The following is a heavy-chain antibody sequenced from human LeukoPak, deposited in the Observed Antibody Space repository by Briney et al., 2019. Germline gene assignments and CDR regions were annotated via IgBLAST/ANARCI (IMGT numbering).Heavy chain of an antibody. CDR2: VYYSGST. D-gene: IGHD5-24*01. CDR1: GYLISSGYY. Sequence: PSETLSLTCGVSGYLISSGYYWGWIRQSPGKGLEWIASVYYSGSTYYNPSLKSRLTVSVDTSKNQFSLKMTPVTAVDTAVYYCARVWRGFNYYFDYWGQGTLVTVSS. J-gene: IGHJ4*02. V-gene: IGHV4-38-2*01. CDR3: ARVWRGFNYYFDY.